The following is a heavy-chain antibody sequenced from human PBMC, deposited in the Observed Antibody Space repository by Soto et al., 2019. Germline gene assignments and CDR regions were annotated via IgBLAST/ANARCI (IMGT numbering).Heavy chain of an antibody. Sequence: DVQLVESGGGLVQPGGSLRLSCAASGFTFSDHYMDWVRQAPGKGLEWVGRIRNKANSYTTEYAASVKGRFRNSSDESRSSLYLQMNSLKTEDTAVYYFSRFSGCYAFDYWGQGTLVTVSS. CDR1: GFTFSDHY. J-gene: IGHJ4*02. D-gene: IGHD6-19*01. CDR2: IRNKANSYTT. CDR3: SRFSGCYAFDY. V-gene: IGHV3-72*01.